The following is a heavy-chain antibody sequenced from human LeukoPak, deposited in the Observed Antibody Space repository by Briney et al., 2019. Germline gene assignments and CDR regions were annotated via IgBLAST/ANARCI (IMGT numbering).Heavy chain of an antibody. Sequence: GSLRLSCAASGFTFNIYAMSWVRQAPGKGLEWIGRIYTSGSTNYNPSLKSRVTISVDTSKNQFSLKLSSVTAADTAVYYCAREGPMARGVIILYYFDYWGQGTLVTVSS. D-gene: IGHD3-10*01. CDR3: AREGPMARGVIILYYFDY. V-gene: IGHV4-4*08. J-gene: IGHJ4*02. CDR1: GFTFNIYA. CDR2: IYTSGST.